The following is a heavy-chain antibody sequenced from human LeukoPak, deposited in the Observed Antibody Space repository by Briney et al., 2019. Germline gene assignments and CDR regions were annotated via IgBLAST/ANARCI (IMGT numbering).Heavy chain of an antibody. V-gene: IGHV3-20*01. CDR1: GFTFDDYG. Sequence: GGSLRLSCAASGFTFDDYGMSWVRQAPGKELEWVSGINWNGGSTGYADSVKGRFTISRDNAKNSLYLQMNSLRAEDTALYHCARVDSSSWPYYFDYWGQGTLVTVSS. CDR3: ARVDSSSWPYYFDY. CDR2: INWNGGST. D-gene: IGHD6-13*01. J-gene: IGHJ4*02.